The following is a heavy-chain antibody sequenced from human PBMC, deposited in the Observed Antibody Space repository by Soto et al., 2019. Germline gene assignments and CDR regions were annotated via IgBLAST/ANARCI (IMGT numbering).Heavy chain of an antibody. V-gene: IGHV1-69*02. CDR1: GGTFSSYT. J-gene: IGHJ4*02. CDR3: ARASSSVVVAATVLDY. D-gene: IGHD2-15*01. CDR2: IIPILGIA. Sequence: QVQLVQSGAEVKKPGSSVKVSCKASGGTFSSYTISWVRQAPGQGLEWMGRIIPILGIANYAQKFQGRVTPXXXXANXGLKFQGRVTIHXAKXRXTAYMELSSLRSEDTAVYYCARASSSVVVAATVLDYWGQGTLVTVSS.